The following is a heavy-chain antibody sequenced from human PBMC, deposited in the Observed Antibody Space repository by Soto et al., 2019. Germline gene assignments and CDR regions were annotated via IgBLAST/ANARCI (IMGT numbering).Heavy chain of an antibody. D-gene: IGHD3-16*01. V-gene: IGHV1-2*02. CDR3: VRGGWGVSPIEY. CDR2: INPSNEIT. J-gene: IGHJ4*02. Sequence: GASVKVSCKTSGYTFSAYYVHWARRAPGRGFQWLGWINPSNEITTFSEFFQGRNTMTRDTSTNTVHMALNMCTSDDTAVYYCVRGGWGVSPIEYGGQGAQVTVSS. CDR1: GYTFSAYY.